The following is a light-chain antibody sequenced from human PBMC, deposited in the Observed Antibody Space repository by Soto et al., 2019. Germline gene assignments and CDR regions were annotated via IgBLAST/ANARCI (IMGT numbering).Light chain of an antibody. CDR2: KVS. J-gene: IGKJ1*01. V-gene: IGKV2-30*01. CDR3: MQGTHWPPWT. Sequence: DVVMTQSPLSLPVTLGQPASISCRSSQSLVYSDGNTYLNWFQQRPGQSPRRLIYKVSNRDSGVPDRLSGSGSGTDFTLKISRVDAEDVGVYYCMQGTHWPPWTFGQGTKVEIK. CDR1: QSLVYSDGNTY.